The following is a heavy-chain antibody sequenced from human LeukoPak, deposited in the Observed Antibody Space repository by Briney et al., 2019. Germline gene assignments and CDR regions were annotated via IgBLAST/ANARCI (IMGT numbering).Heavy chain of an antibody. D-gene: IGHD6-6*01. J-gene: IGHJ4*02. CDR2: IYYSGTT. CDR1: GGSISSHY. Sequence: SETLSLTCAVSGGSISSHYWSWIRQPPGKGLEWIGFIYYSGTTKYNPSLKSRVTISADTSKNQFFLKLSSVTAADTAVYYCARQADDSSSSLVYFDYWGQGTLVTVSS. V-gene: IGHV4-59*08. CDR3: ARQADDSSSSLVYFDY.